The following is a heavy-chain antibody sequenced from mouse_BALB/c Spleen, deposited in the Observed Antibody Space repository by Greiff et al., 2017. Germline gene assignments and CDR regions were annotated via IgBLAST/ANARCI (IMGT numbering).Heavy chain of an antibody. CDR2: INPYNGDT. CDR3: GRGGYDERDFDY. Sequence: VQLQQSGPEPVKPGASVKISCKASGYSFPGYFMNWVKQGHGKSLEWIGRINPYNGDTFYNQKFKGKATLTVDKSSSTAHMELLSLTSEDSAVYYCGRGGYDERDFDYWGQGTTLTVSS. CDR1: GYSFPGYF. J-gene: IGHJ2*01. D-gene: IGHD2-14*01. V-gene: IGHV1-37*01.